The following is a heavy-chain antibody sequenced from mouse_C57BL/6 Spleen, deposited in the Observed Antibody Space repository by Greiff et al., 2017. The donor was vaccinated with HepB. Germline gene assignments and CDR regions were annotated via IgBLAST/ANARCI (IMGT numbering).Heavy chain of an antibody. D-gene: IGHD2-12*01. CDR3: ARVGCSYDRCFDY. CDR2: ISDGGSYT. V-gene: IGHV5-4*03. J-gene: IGHJ2*01. Sequence: EVKVVESGGGLVKPGGSLKLPCAASGFTFSSYAMSWVRQTPEKRLEWVATISDGGSYTYYPDNVKGRFTSSRDNAKNNLYLQMSHLKSEDTAMYYCARVGCSYDRCFDYWGQGTTLTVSS. CDR1: GFTFSSYA.